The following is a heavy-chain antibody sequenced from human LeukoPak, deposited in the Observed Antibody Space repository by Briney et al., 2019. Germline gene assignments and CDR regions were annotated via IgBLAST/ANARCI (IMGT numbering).Heavy chain of an antibody. J-gene: IGHJ4*02. CDR1: GYSISSGYY. CDR3: ARRGSGNYVDY. CDR2: IYHSGSA. V-gene: IGHV4-38-2*01. D-gene: IGHD1-26*01. Sequence: SETLSLTCAVSGYSISSGYYWGWIRQPPGKGLEWIGNIYHSGSAYYNPSLKSRVTISVDTSKNEFSLKLRSVTAADTAVYYCARRGSGNYVDYWGQGTLVTVSS.